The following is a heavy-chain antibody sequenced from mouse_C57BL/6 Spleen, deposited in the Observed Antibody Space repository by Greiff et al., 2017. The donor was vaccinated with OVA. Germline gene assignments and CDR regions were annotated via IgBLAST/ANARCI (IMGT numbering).Heavy chain of an antibody. J-gene: IGHJ3*01. CDR1: GFNIQDDY. CDR2: IDPENGDT. CDR3: TTNWDEGFAY. D-gene: IGHD4-1*02. V-gene: IGHV14-4*01. Sequence: VQLKESGAELVRPGASVKVSCTASGFNIQDDYMHWVEQRPEQGLEWIGWIDPENGDTEYASKFQGKATITADTASNTAYLQLSSLTSEDTAVYDCTTNWDEGFAYWGQGTLVTVSA.